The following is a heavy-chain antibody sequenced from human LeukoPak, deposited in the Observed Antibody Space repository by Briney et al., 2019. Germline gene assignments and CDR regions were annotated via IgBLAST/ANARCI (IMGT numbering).Heavy chain of an antibody. CDR3: ARVINPYYYYYMDV. CDR2: IYYSGST. J-gene: IGHJ6*03. V-gene: IGHV4-59*01. CDR1: GGSISSYY. Sequence: SETLSLTCTVSGGSISSYYWSWIRQPPGKGLEWIGYIYYSGSTNYNPSLKSRVTISVDTSKNQFSLKLSSVTAADTAVYYCARVINPYYYYYMDVWGKGTTVTISS. D-gene: IGHD5-24*01.